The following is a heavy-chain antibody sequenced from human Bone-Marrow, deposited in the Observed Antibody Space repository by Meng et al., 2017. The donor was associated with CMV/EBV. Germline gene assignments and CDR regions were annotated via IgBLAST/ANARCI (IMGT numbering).Heavy chain of an antibody. CDR3: ARAPEYQVPKGYYYYGMDD. V-gene: IGHV3-48*04. CDR2: ISSSSSTI. J-gene: IGHJ6*02. D-gene: IGHD2-2*01. CDR1: GLTFINAW. Sequence: GGSLRLSCAASGLTFINAWMSWVRQAPGKELEWVSYISSSSSTIYYAASVKGRCTISRDNAKNSLDLQMNSRRAEDTAVDYCARAPEYQVPKGYYYYGMDDWGQGTTVTVSS.